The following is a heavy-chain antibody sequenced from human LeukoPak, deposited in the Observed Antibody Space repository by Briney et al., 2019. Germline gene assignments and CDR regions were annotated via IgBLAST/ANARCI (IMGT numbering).Heavy chain of an antibody. CDR2: ISTSSNYI. D-gene: IGHD3-22*01. CDR1: GFTFGSYS. Sequence: GGSLRLSSAASGFTFGSYSMEWVRQAPGKGLEWGSCISTSSNYIYYADSVKGRFTISRDNAKDSLFLQMNSLRAEDTAVYYCAREWGYGYDSSGYWVYWGQGTLVTVSS. J-gene: IGHJ4*02. CDR3: AREWGYGYDSSGYWVY. V-gene: IGHV3-21*01.